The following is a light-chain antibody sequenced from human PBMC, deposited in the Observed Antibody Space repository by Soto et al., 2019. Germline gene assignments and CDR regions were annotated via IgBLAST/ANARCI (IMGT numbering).Light chain of an antibody. V-gene: IGLV2-18*01. Sequence: QSVLTQPASVSGSPGQSITISCTGTSTDFVGYNRVSWYQQPPGTAPELMIYEVSKRPSGVPDRFSGSKSGNTASLTISGLQAADEADYYCSLYTSENAYVFGTGTKVTVL. CDR1: STDFVGYNR. J-gene: IGLJ1*01. CDR3: SLYTSENAYV. CDR2: EVS.